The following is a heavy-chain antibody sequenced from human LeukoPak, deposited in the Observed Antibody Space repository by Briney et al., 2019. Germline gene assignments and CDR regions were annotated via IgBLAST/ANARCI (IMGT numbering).Heavy chain of an antibody. V-gene: IGHV3-53*01. J-gene: IGHJ4*02. CDR2: IYSGGST. Sequence: GGSLRLSCAASGFTVSSNYMNWVRQAPGKGLEWVSLIYSGGSTYHADSVKGRFTISRDNSKNTLYLQMNSLRAEDTAVYYCAKELDSSGYFDYWGQGTLVTVSS. CDR1: GFTVSSNY. D-gene: IGHD3-22*01. CDR3: AKELDSSGYFDY.